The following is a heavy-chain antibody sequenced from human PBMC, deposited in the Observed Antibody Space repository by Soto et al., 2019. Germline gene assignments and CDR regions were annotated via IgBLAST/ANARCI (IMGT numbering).Heavy chain of an antibody. Sequence: PSETLSLTCTVSGGSVSIGSHYWSWIRQPPGKGLEWIAYIYHSGSTNYNPSLKSRVTISVDLSKNQFSLRLGAVTAAETAVYYCARDRSDALTYYDAFDIWGQGTMVTVSS. CDR3: ARDRSDALTYYDAFDI. J-gene: IGHJ3*02. CDR2: IYHSGST. D-gene: IGHD2-2*01. CDR1: GGSVSIGSHY. V-gene: IGHV4-61*01.